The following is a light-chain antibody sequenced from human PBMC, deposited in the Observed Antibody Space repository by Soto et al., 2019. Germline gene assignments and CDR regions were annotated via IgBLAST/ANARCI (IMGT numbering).Light chain of an antibody. CDR1: QTIRSNY. CDR2: GAS. J-gene: IGKJ1*01. Sequence: EIVLTQSPGTRSLSPGERATLSCRASQTIRSNYLAWYQQRPGQAPRLLIYGASSRATDIPDRFSGSASGTDFTLTILRLEPEDFAVYYCQQYGSSPWTFGQGTKVEVK. V-gene: IGKV3-20*01. CDR3: QQYGSSPWT.